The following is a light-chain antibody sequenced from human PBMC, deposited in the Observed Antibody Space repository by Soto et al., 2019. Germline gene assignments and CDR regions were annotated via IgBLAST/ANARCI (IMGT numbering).Light chain of an antibody. Sequence: IVLTQSPGTLSLSPGARATLSCRASQSVSSSYLAWYQQKPGQAPRLLIYGASSRATGIPARFSGSGSGTEFTLTISSLQSEDFAVYYCQQYNNWPITFGQGTRLEI. CDR3: QQYNNWPIT. J-gene: IGKJ5*01. V-gene: IGKV3D-15*01. CDR1: QSVSSSY. CDR2: GAS.